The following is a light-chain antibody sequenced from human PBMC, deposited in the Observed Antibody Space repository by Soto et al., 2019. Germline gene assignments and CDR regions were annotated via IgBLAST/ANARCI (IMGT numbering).Light chain of an antibody. CDR1: QIVITRY. CDR2: DAS. Sequence: DIVLTQSPGTLSLSPGERATLSCRASQIVITRYLAWYQQKPGQAPRLLIFDASTRATAIPDRFSGSGSGTDFNLTINRLDPADFAVYYCQQYGSSITFGGGTKVELK. V-gene: IGKV3-20*01. CDR3: QQYGSSIT. J-gene: IGKJ4*01.